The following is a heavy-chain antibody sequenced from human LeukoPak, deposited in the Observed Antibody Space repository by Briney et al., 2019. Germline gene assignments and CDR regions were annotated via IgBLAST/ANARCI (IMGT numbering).Heavy chain of an antibody. D-gene: IGHD6-19*01. J-gene: IGHJ4*02. CDR2: IYTSGST. CDR3: ARGVAGYYSF. CDR1: GGSISSGSYY. V-gene: IGHV4-61*02. Sequence: SETLSLTCTVSGGSISSGSYYWSWIRQPAGKGLEWIGRIYTSGSTNYNPSLKSRVTTSIDTAKNQFSLKLGSVTAADTAVYFCARGVAGYYSFWGQGTLVTVSS.